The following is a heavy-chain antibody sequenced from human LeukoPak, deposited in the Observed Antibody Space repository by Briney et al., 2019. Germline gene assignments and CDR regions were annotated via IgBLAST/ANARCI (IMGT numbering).Heavy chain of an antibody. CDR3: ARVFYYYYYMDV. CDR1: GYTFTSYA. Sequence: GASVKVSCKASGYTFTSYAISWVRQAPGQGLEWMGWISAYNGNTNYAQKFQGRVTMTKDTSTSTAYMELRSLRSDDTAVYYCARVFYYYYYMDVWGKGTTVTVS. V-gene: IGHV1-18*01. J-gene: IGHJ6*03. CDR2: ISAYNGNT.